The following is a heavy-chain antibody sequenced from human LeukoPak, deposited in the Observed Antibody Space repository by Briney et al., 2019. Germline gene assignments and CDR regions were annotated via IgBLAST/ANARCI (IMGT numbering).Heavy chain of an antibody. D-gene: IGHD2-15*01. CDR1: GYTFTGYY. Sequence: GASVTVACKAAGYTFTGYYMHWVRQAPGQGLEWMGWINPNSGGTNYAQKFQGRVTMTRDTSISTAYMELSRLRSDDTAVYYCAREVRRYCSGGSCYYSYNWFDPWGQGTLVTVSS. V-gene: IGHV1-2*02. J-gene: IGHJ5*02. CDR2: INPNSGGT. CDR3: AREVRRYCSGGSCYYSYNWFDP.